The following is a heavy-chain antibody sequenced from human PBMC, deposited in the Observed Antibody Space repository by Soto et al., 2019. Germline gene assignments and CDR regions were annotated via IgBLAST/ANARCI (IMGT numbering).Heavy chain of an antibody. CDR2: IYYSGST. J-gene: IGHJ4*02. CDR3: ASLISSAFDY. D-gene: IGHD3-3*02. CDR1: GGSISSYY. Sequence: SETLSLTCTVSGGSISSYYWSWIRQPPGKGLEWIGYIYYSGSTNYNPSLKSRVTISVDTSKNQFSLKLSSVTAAGTAVYYCASLISSAFDYWGQGTLVTSPQ. V-gene: IGHV4-59*01.